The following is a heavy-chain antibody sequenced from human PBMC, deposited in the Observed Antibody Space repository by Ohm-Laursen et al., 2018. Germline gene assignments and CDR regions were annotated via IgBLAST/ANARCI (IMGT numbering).Heavy chain of an antibody. V-gene: IGHV3-23*01. Sequence: GSLRLSCAASGFAFSGCAMSWVRQAPGKGLEWVSAISAGGVTTYYADSVKGRFTISRDNSKNTLYLQMNSLRADDTALYYCAKERRQIDYWGQGTLVTVSS. CDR1: GFAFSGCA. J-gene: IGHJ4*02. CDR2: ISAGGVTT. CDR3: AKERRQIDY.